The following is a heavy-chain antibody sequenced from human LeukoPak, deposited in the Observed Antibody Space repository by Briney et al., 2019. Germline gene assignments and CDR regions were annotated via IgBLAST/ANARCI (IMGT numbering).Heavy chain of an antibody. Sequence: GESLKISCKGSGYSFTSYWIGWVRQMPGKGLGWMGIIYPGDSDTRYSPSFQGQVTISADKSISTAYLQWSSLKASDTAMYYCARRPRGGELLDAFDIWGQGTMVTVSS. D-gene: IGHD1-26*01. V-gene: IGHV5-51*01. CDR3: ARRPRGGELLDAFDI. J-gene: IGHJ3*02. CDR2: IYPGDSDT. CDR1: GYSFTSYW.